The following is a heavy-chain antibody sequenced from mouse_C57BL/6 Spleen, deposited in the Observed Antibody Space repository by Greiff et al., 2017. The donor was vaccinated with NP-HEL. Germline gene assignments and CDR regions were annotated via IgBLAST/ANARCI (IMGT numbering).Heavy chain of an antibody. J-gene: IGHJ3*01. CDR3: ARGAPISY. V-gene: IGHV5-16*01. Sequence: EVQLQESEGGLVQPGSSMKLSCTASGFTFSDYYMAWVRQVPEKGLEWVANINYDGSSTYYLDSLKSRFIISRDNAKNILYLQMSSLKSEDTATYYCARGAPISYWGQGTLVTVSA. CDR2: INYDGSST. CDR1: GFTFSDYY.